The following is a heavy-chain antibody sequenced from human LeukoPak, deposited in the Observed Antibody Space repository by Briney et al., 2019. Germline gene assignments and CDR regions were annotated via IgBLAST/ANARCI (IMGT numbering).Heavy chain of an antibody. CDR1: GFTFSSYA. V-gene: IGHV3-30*04. CDR2: ISYDGSNK. D-gene: IGHD1-26*01. CDR3: ARDLRIVGATGGFGLDY. Sequence: GGSLRLSCAASGFTFSSYAMHWVRQAPGKGLEWVAVISYDGSNKYYADSVKGRFTISRDNSRNTLYLQMNSLRAEDTAVYYCARDLRIVGATGGFGLDYWGQGTLVTVSS. J-gene: IGHJ4*02.